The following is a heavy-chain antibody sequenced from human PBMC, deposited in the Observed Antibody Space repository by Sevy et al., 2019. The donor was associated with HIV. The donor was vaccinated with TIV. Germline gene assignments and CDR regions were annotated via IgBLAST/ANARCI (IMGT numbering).Heavy chain of an antibody. V-gene: IGHV3-23*01. CDR3: AKSVVPAARSGFDY. D-gene: IGHD2-2*01. Sequence: GGSLRLSCAASGFTFSTYAMHWVRQAPGKGLEWVSAISSSGGSPYYADSVEVRFTISRDNSKNRLYLQLSSLRAEETAVYYCAKSVVPAARSGFDYWGQGILVTVSS. CDR2: ISSSGGSP. CDR1: GFTFSTYA. J-gene: IGHJ4*02.